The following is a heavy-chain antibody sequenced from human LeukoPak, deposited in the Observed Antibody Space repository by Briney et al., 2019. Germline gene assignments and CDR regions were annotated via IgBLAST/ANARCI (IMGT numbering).Heavy chain of an antibody. CDR1: GFTFSSYA. V-gene: IGHV3-23*01. CDR3: AKDEYYYDSSGYARQPNFDY. Sequence: GGSLRLSCAASGFTFSSYAMSWVRQAPGKGLEWVSIISGSGGSTYYADSVKGRFTISRDNSKNTLYLQMNSLRAEDTAVYYCAKDEYYYDSSGYARQPNFDYWGQGTLVTVSS. J-gene: IGHJ4*02. D-gene: IGHD3-22*01. CDR2: ISGSGGST.